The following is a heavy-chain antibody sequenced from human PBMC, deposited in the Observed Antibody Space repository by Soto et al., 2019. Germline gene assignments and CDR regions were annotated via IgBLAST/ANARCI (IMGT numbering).Heavy chain of an antibody. J-gene: IGHJ3*02. CDR3: AKGGLIWFGELLGNDAFDI. V-gene: IGHV3-23*01. D-gene: IGHD3-10*01. CDR1: GFTFSSYA. Sequence: EVQLLESGGGLVQPGGSLRLSCAASGFTFSSYAMSWVRQAPGKGLEWVSAISGSGGSTYYADSVKGRFTISRDNSKNTLYLQMNSLRAEDTAVYYCAKGGLIWFGELLGNDAFDIWGQGTMVTVSS. CDR2: ISGSGGST.